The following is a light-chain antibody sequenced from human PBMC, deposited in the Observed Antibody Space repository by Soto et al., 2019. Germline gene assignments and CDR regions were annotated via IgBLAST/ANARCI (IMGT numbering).Light chain of an antibody. J-gene: IGKJ1*01. CDR1: QSVSSSY. CDR3: QQYGSSWT. V-gene: IGKV3-20*01. CDR2: GAS. Sequence: EIVLTQSPGTLSLSPGERATLSCRASQSVSSSYLAWYQQEPGQAPRLLIYGASSRATGIPDRFSGSGSGTDFTLTISGLEPEDFAVYYCQQYGSSWTFGQGTKVDIK.